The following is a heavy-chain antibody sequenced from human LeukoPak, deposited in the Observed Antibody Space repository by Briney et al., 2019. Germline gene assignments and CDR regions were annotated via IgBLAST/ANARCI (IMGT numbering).Heavy chain of an antibody. CDR2: INPNSGGT. CDR1: GYTFTSYG. V-gene: IGHV1-2*02. Sequence: GASVKVSCKASGYTFTSYGISWVRQAPGQGLEWMGWINPNSGGTNYAQKFQGRVTMTRDTSISTAYVELSRLTSDDTAVYYCARGGTSLRNPVDFWGQGTLLTVSS. CDR3: ARGGTSLRNPVDF. D-gene: IGHD1-26*01. J-gene: IGHJ4*02.